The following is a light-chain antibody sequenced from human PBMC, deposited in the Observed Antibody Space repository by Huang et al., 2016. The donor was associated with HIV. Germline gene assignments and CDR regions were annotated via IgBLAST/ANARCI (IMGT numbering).Light chain of an antibody. J-gene: IGKJ5*01. CDR1: QDIGTS. Sequence: HLTQSPPSLSASVGDSVFISCRASQDIGTSLAWYQQRTGRAPKLLISGASTLQTGVPSRFSGDSAGTFFTLFITDLQPEDFATYYCQQLHAYPITFGHGTRLDIK. CDR3: QQLHAYPIT. CDR2: GAS. V-gene: IGKV1-13*02.